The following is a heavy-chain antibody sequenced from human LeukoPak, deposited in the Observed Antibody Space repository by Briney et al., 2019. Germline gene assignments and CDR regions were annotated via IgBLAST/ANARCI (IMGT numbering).Heavy chain of an antibody. CDR1: GGSISSGGYY. Sequence: SETLSLTCTVSGGSISSGGYYWSWIRQHPGKGLEWIGYIYYSGSTYYNPSLKSRVTISVDTSKNQFSLKLSSVTAADTAAYYCAGERIDSSGYYLDYWGQGTLVTVSS. CDR3: AGERIDSSGYYLDY. V-gene: IGHV4-31*03. J-gene: IGHJ4*02. D-gene: IGHD3-22*01. CDR2: IYYSGST.